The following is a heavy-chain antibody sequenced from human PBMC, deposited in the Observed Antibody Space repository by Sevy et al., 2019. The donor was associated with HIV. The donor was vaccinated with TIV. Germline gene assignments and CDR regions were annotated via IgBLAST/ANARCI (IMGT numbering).Heavy chain of an antibody. V-gene: IGHV1-46*03. J-gene: IGHJ6*03. Sequence: ASVKVSCKASGYTFTTSEMHWVRQAPGQGLEWMGVINPSDGTTTSAQKFQGRVTMTRDTSTNTVYMELTRLRSEDTAVYYCARSGTRSPPRMLYYYYMDVWAKGTTVTVSS. CDR1: GYTFTTSE. D-gene: IGHD2-8*01. CDR2: INPSDGTT. CDR3: ARSGTRSPPRMLYYYYMDV.